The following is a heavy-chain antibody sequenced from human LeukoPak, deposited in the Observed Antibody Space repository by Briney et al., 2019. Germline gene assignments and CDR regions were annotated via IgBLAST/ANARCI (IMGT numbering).Heavy chain of an antibody. V-gene: IGHV3-21*01. Sequence: GGSLRLSCAASGFTFSSYSMNWVRQAPGKGLEWVSSISSSSSYIYYADSVKGRFTISRDNAKDSLYLQMNSPRAEDTAVYYCARDRDTAMINFDYWGQGTLVTVSS. D-gene: IGHD5-18*01. CDR1: GFTFSSYS. J-gene: IGHJ4*02. CDR3: ARDRDTAMINFDY. CDR2: ISSSSSYI.